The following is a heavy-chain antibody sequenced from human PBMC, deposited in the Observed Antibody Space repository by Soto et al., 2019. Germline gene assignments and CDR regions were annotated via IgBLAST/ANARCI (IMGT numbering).Heavy chain of an antibody. CDR3: AREGGVVSVGVVWFAP. CDR1: VYSFTSYW. V-gene: IGHV5-51*01. J-gene: IGHJ5*02. CDR2: IYPGDSDT. Sequence: EVQLVQSGAEVKKPGESLKISCKGSVYSFTSYWIGWVRQMPGKGLECRGIIYPGDSDTRYIPSFQGQVPISADKSISTAYLQWSSLKASDTAIYYCAREGGVVSVGVVWFAPWGQGTLVTVSS. D-gene: IGHD3-3*01.